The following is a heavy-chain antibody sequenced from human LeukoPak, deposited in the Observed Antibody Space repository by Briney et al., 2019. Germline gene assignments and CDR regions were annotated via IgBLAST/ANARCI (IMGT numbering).Heavy chain of an antibody. Sequence: PETLSPTCAVSGYSISSGYYWGWIRQPPGKGLEWIGSIYHSGSTYYNPSLKSRVTISLDPSNNHFSLKLSSVTADDTPVYYCARMDIVVVPADKVGVGTIDYWGQGTLVTVSS. CDR2: IYHSGST. CDR1: GYSISSGYY. CDR3: ARMDIVVVPADKVGVGTIDY. J-gene: IGHJ4*02. D-gene: IGHD2-2*03. V-gene: IGHV4-38-2*01.